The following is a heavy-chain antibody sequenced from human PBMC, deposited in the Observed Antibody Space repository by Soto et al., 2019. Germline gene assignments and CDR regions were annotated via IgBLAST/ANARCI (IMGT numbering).Heavy chain of an antibody. CDR1: GFAFSSYG. J-gene: IGHJ4*02. D-gene: IGHD3-16*01. Sequence: PGGSLRLSCAASGFAFSSYGMHWVRQAPGKGLEWVALISYDGASRYYADSVKGRFTISRDNSKNTLFLQVNSLRAEDTAVYYCANQNDYVWGSLDYWGQGTLVTVSS. CDR3: ANQNDYVWGSLDY. CDR2: ISYDGASR. V-gene: IGHV3-30*18.